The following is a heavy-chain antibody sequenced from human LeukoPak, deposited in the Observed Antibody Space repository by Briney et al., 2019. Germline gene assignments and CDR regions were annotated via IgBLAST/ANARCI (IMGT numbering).Heavy chain of an antibody. Sequence: PSETLSLPCTVSGGSISSYYWSWIRHPPGKGLEWIGYIYYSGSNNYNPSLKSQVTISVDTSKNQFSLKLSSVTAADTAVYYCARDRYYYDSSGYYYVGGFDYWGQGTLVTVSS. CDR2: IYYSGSN. CDR1: GGSISSYY. CDR3: ARDRYYYDSSGYYYVGGFDY. D-gene: IGHD3-22*01. V-gene: IGHV4-59*01. J-gene: IGHJ4*02.